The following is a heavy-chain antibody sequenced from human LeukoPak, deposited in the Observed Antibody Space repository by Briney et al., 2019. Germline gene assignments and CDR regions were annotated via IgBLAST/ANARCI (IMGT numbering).Heavy chain of an antibody. CDR1: GYTFTGYY. CDR2: INPNSGGT. J-gene: IGHJ5*02. V-gene: IGHV1-2*06. Sequence: ASVKVSCKASGYTFTGYYMHWVRQAPGQGLEWMGRINPNSGGTNYAQKFQGRVTMTRDTSISTAYMELSRLRSDDTAVYYCARSRPIVPAKVNWFDPWGQGTLVTVSS. CDR3: ARSRPIVPAKVNWFDP. D-gene: IGHD2-2*01.